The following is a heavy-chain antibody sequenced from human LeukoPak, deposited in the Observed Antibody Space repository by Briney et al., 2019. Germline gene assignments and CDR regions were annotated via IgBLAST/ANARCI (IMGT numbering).Heavy chain of an antibody. V-gene: IGHV3-23*01. Sequence: SGGSLRLSCAASGFTFSSYAVSWVRQAPGEGLEWVSAISGSGGSTYYADSVKGRFTISRDNSRDTLYLQMNSLRAEDTAVYYCAKGYYDYVWGSYYFDYWGQGTLVTVSS. J-gene: IGHJ4*02. CDR2: ISGSGGST. D-gene: IGHD3-16*01. CDR3: AKGYYDYVWGSYYFDY. CDR1: GFTFSSYA.